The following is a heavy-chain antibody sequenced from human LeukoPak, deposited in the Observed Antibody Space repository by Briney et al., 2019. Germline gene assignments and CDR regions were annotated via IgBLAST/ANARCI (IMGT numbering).Heavy chain of an antibody. CDR3: AREKRVAGSRGGFDP. CDR2: INPNSGGT. D-gene: IGHD6-19*01. J-gene: IGHJ5*02. CDR1: GYTFTGYY. V-gene: IGHV1-2*02. Sequence: ASVKVSCKASGYTFTGYYMHWVRQAPGQGLEWMGWINPNSGGTNYAQKFQGRVTMIRDTSISTAYMELSRLRSDDTAVYYCAREKRVAGSRGGFDPWGQGTLVTVSS.